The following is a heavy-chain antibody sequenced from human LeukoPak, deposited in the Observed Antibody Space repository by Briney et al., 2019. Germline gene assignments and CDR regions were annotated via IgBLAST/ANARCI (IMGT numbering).Heavy chain of an antibody. CDR3: ARDIEGAAADS. V-gene: IGHV1-69*06. CDR2: IIPIFGTA. CDR1: GYTLTSYG. D-gene: IGHD6-13*01. Sequence: SVKVSCKASGYTLTSYGISWVRQAPGQGLEWMGGIIPIFGTANYAQKFQGRVTITADKSTSTAYMELSSLRSEDTAVYYCARDIEGAAADSWGQGTLVTVSS. J-gene: IGHJ4*02.